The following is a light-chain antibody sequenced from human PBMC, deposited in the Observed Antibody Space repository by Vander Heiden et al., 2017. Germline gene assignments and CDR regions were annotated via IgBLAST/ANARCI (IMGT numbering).Light chain of an antibody. CDR1: QSVSSSY. CDR2: VAS. Sequence: EIVLTQSPGTLSLSPGERATLPCRASQSVSSSYLAWYQQKPGQAPRLLIYVASSRATGIPDSFSGSGSGTDFTLTISRLEPEDFAVYYCQQYGNSPITFGQGTRLEIK. CDR3: QQYGNSPIT. J-gene: IGKJ5*01. V-gene: IGKV3-20*01.